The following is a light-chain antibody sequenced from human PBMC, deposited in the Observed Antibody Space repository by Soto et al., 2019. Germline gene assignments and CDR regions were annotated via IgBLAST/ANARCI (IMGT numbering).Light chain of an antibody. Sequence: DIQMTQSPATLAASVGVRVTTTCRASESVSRWLAGYQQKPGRTPKLLISQASTLETGVPSRFSGSGSGTEFALTISSLQPDDFAPYYCEQYNAYSQAFGNGNKVEIK. CDR3: EQYNAYSQA. CDR1: ESVSRW. V-gene: IGKV1-5*03. CDR2: QAS. J-gene: IGKJ1*01.